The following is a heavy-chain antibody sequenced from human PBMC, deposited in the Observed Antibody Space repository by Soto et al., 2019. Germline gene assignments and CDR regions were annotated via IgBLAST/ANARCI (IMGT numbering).Heavy chain of an antibody. CDR2: ISGSGGST. D-gene: IGHD3-3*01. CDR1: GFTFSSYA. J-gene: IGHJ6*02. V-gene: IGHV3-23*01. CDR3: ATVLDYEFWYTPPTSYSGMDV. Sequence: GGSLRLSCAASGFTFSSYAMSWVRQAPGKGLEWVSAISGSGGSTYYADSVKGRFTISRDNSKNTLYLQMNSLRAEDTAVYYCATVLDYEFWYTPPTSYSGMDVWGQGTMVTVSS.